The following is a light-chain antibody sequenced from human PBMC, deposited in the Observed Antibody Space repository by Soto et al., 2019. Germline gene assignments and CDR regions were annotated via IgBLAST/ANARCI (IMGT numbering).Light chain of an antibody. CDR1: RSNIGSNL. Sequence: QSVLTQPPSASGTPGQRVSISCSGCRSNIGSNLVSWYQQLPGTAPKLLLYFNDQRPSGVPDRFSGSKSGTSASLAVSELQSEDEADYFCASWDDSLKGVLFGGGTKLTVL. J-gene: IGLJ3*02. V-gene: IGLV1-44*01. CDR3: ASWDDSLKGVL. CDR2: FND.